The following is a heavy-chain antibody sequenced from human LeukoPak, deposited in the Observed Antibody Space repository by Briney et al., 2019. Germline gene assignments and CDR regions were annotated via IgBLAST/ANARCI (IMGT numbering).Heavy chain of an antibody. CDR3: ASGLEAAAGNPPHFDY. CDR1: GGSISSGSYY. Sequence: SETLSLTCTVSGGSISSGSYYWSWIRQPAGKGLEWIGRIYTSGSTNYNPSLKSRVTISVDTSKNQFSLKLSSVTAADTAVYYCASGLEAAAGNPPHFDYWGQGTLVTVSS. D-gene: IGHD6-13*01. J-gene: IGHJ4*02. CDR2: IYTSGST. V-gene: IGHV4-61*02.